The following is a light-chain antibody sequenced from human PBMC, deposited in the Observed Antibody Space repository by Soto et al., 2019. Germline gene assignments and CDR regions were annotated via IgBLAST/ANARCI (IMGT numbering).Light chain of an antibody. Sequence: EIVLTQSPATLSLSPGDRATLSCRASQRIGTYLAWYQQKAGQAPSLLIYDTSNRATGIPTRFSGSGSVTDFTLTISSLEPEDFAVYFCQHRSNSPPTWTFVQGTKVEIK. V-gene: IGKV3-11*01. CDR3: QHRSNSPPTWT. CDR1: QRIGTY. J-gene: IGKJ1*01. CDR2: DTS.